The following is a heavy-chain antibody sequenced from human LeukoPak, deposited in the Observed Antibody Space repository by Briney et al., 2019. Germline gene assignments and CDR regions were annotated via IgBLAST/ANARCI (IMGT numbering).Heavy chain of an antibody. V-gene: IGHV4-61*02. J-gene: IGHJ4*02. Sequence: SQTLSLTCTVSGGSTSSGSYYWSWIRQPAGKGLEWIGRIYTSGSTNYNPSLKSRVTISVDTSKNQFSLKLSSVTAADTAVYYCARQQLVPSPFDYWGQGTLVTVSS. D-gene: IGHD6-13*01. CDR1: GGSTSSGSYY. CDR3: ARQQLVPSPFDY. CDR2: IYTSGST.